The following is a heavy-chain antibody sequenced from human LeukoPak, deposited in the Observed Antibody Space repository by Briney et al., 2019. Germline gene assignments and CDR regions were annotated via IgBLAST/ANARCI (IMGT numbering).Heavy chain of an antibody. J-gene: IGHJ4*02. CDR1: GYTFTIYD. CDR2: MNPNSGNT. Sequence: GASVTVTCKSSGYTFTIYDINWVRQATGQGLEWMGWMNPNSGNTGYEQKFQGRVTITRNTSLSTAYMELSSLRSEDTAVYYCARGLHPQVVAGRELGYWGQGTLVTVSS. CDR3: ARGLHPQVVAGRELGY. D-gene: IGHD6-19*01. V-gene: IGHV1-8*03.